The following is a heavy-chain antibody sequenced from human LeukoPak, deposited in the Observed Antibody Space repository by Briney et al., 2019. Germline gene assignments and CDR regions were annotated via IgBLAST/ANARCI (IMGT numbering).Heavy chain of an antibody. Sequence: GASVKVSCKASGYTFTGYYMHWVRQAPGQGLEWMGWINPNSGGTNYAQKFQGRVTMTRDTSISTAYMELSRLRSDDTAVYYCARVRGMSSSPWSEGYYWGQGTLVTVSS. CDR1: GYTFTGYY. CDR2: INPNSGGT. CDR3: ARVRGMSSSPWSEGYY. J-gene: IGHJ4*02. V-gene: IGHV1-2*02. D-gene: IGHD6-6*01.